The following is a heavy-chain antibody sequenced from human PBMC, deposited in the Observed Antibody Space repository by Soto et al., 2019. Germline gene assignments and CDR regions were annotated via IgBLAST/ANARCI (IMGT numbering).Heavy chain of an antibody. J-gene: IGHJ3*02. CDR3: ARSYYDLLSGYSKDAFYI. V-gene: IGHV1-3*01. Sequence: GSVKGSCKDSGYTFTSYASNWARQAPGQRLHPIGWINAGNGNTKYSQKLQVMCTITRDTSASTAYMELSSLRSEDTAVSYCARSYYDLLSGYSKDAFYIWGQGTMVSDSS. D-gene: IGHD3-9*01. CDR2: INAGNGNT. CDR1: GYTFTSYA.